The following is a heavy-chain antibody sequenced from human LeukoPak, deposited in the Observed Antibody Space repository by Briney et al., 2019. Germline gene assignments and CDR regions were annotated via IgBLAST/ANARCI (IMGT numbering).Heavy chain of an antibody. Sequence: ASVEVSCRASAYSFSSYDINWVRQATGQGLEWMGWMNPNSGNTGYAQKFQGRVTMTRNTSINTAYMELSGLISEDTAVYFCTRAGERPIRYFDYWGQGTLVTVSS. CDR1: AYSFSSYD. V-gene: IGHV1-8*01. J-gene: IGHJ4*02. D-gene: IGHD3-9*01. CDR2: MNPNSGNT. CDR3: TRAGERPIRYFDY.